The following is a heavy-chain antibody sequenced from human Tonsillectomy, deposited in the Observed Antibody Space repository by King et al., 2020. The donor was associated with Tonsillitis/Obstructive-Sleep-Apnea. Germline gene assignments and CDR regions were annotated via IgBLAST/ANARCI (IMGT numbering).Heavy chain of an antibody. CDR3: ARTPGASIGLRYSDYYYYMDV. CDR1: GYTFRNYG. CDR2: ISPYNNNR. J-gene: IGHJ6*03. V-gene: IGHV1-18*04. D-gene: IGHD5-18*01. Sequence: QLVQSGDEVRKPGASVKVSCKASGYTFRNYGITWVRQAPRQGLEWMGWISPYNNNRYYGQKFQGRVTMTIDGSTSTVHMELRSLRSDDTAVYYCARTPGASIGLRYSDYYYYMDVWGKGTTVTVSS.